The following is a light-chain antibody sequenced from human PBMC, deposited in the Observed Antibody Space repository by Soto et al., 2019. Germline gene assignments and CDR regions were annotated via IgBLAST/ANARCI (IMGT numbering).Light chain of an antibody. CDR2: DAS. Sequence: DIQMTQSPSTLSSSVGERVTISCRASQSVSSWLAWYQQKPGKAPKLLIYDASSLEIGVPSRCSGSGSGTEFTLTSSSLQHDDVAYYHRQQYNSYSTFGQGTKVEIK. V-gene: IGKV1-5*01. CDR1: QSVSSW. J-gene: IGKJ1*01. CDR3: QQYNSYST.